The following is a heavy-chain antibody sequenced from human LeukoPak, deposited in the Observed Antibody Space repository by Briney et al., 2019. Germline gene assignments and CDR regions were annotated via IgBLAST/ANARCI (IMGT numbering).Heavy chain of an antibody. V-gene: IGHV4-59*01. CDR3: ARSLDYYYYYMDV. CDR1: GDSISNYY. CDR2: IYYSGST. J-gene: IGHJ6*03. Sequence: KSSGTLSLTGRVSGDSISNYYWSWIRQPPGKGLEWIGYIYYSGSTNYNPSLKSRVTISVNTSKNQFSLKLSSVTAADTAVYYCARSLDYYYYYMDVWGKGTTVTVSS.